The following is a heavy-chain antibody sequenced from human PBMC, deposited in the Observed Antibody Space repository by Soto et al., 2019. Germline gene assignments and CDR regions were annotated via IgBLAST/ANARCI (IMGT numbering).Heavy chain of an antibody. V-gene: IGHV3-30-3*01. CDR3: TRGLLTDFFDY. CDR2: ISYDGCNQ. Sequence: VQLVESVGGVVQSGRSLRLSCAASGFTFDTYAMHWVRQAPGKGLEWVAVISYDGCNQFYAGSVKGRFTVSRDNSKNTLYLQVNSLRNDDTAVYYCTRGLLTDFFDYWGQGALVTVSS. CDR1: GFTFDTYA. J-gene: IGHJ4*02.